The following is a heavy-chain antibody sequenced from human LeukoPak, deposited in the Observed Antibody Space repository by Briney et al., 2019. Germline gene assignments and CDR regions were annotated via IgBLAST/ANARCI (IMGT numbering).Heavy chain of an antibody. CDR2: ISGSGGST. Sequence: GGSLRLSCAASGFTFSSYAMSWVRQAPGKGLEWVSGISGSGGSTYYADSVKGRFTISRDNSKNTLYLQMNSLRAEDTAVYYCANSIAVAGTVYWGQGTLVTVSS. V-gene: IGHV3-23*01. CDR1: GFTFSSYA. CDR3: ANSIAVAGTVY. J-gene: IGHJ4*02. D-gene: IGHD6-19*01.